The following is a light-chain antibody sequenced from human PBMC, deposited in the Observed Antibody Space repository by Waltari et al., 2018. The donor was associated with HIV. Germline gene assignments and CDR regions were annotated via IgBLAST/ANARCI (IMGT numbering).Light chain of an antibody. CDR3: QQYYTTPLS. Sequence: DFVMTQSPDSLAASLGEKATINCKSSHSVLYSATKKNSLAWYQQKPGQPPKLLISRASTRESGVPARFSGSGSGTDFTLTINNLQAEDVAVYYCQQYYTTPLSFGGGTKVEIK. CDR1: HSVLYSATKKNS. CDR2: RAS. J-gene: IGKJ4*01. V-gene: IGKV4-1*01.